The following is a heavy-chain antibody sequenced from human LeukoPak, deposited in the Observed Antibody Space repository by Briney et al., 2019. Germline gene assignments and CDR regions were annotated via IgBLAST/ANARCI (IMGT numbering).Heavy chain of an antibody. J-gene: IGHJ4*02. D-gene: IGHD2-2*01. V-gene: IGHV3-30*03. CDR1: GFTFSSYG. Sequence: GRSLRLSCAASGFTFSSYGMHWVRQAPGKGLEWVAVISNDGSNKYYADSVKGRFTISRDNSKNTLYLQMNGLRAEDTAVYYCATPGQAYYFDYWGQGTLVTVSS. CDR2: ISNDGSNK. CDR3: ATPGQAYYFDY.